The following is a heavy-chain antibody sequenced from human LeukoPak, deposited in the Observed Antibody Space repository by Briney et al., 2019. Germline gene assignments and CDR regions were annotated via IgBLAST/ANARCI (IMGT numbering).Heavy chain of an antibody. CDR1: GLTFSKAS. J-gene: IGHJ3*02. Sequence: GGSLRLSCAASGLTFSKASMTWVRQAPGKGLEWIGRIQSKIEGGTTDYAAPVKDRFTISRDDSTNTLFLQMNSLKTEDTAVYYCARDRGGYYYDFPAFDIWGQGTMVTVSS. CDR3: ARDRGGYYYDFPAFDI. CDR2: IQSKIEGGTT. V-gene: IGHV3-15*01. D-gene: IGHD3-22*01.